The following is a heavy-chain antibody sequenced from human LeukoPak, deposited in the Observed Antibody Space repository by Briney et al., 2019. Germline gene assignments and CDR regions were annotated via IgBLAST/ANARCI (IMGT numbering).Heavy chain of an antibody. D-gene: IGHD2-2*01. CDR2: INPSGGST. J-gene: IGHJ4*02. CDR1: GYTFTSYY. CDR3: ARDPRYCSSTSCRAGGFDY. Sequence: ASVKVSCKASGYTFTSYYMHWVRQAPGQGLERMGIINPSGGSTSYAQKFQGRVTMTRDMSTSTVYMELSSLRSEDTAVYYCARDPRYCSSTSCRAGGFDYWGQGTLVTVSS. V-gene: IGHV1-46*01.